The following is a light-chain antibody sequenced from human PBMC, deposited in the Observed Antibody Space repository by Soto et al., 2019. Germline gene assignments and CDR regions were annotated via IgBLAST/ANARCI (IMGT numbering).Light chain of an antibody. CDR3: QQYGSSPRT. V-gene: IGKV3-20*01. CDR1: QSIRNN. CDR2: GAS. J-gene: IGKJ1*01. Sequence: MTQSPVTLSVSPGERATLSCRASQSIRNNLAWYQQKPGQAPRLLIYGASSRATGIPDRFSGSGSGTDFTLTITTLEPEDFAVYYCQQYGSSPRTFGLGTKVDIK.